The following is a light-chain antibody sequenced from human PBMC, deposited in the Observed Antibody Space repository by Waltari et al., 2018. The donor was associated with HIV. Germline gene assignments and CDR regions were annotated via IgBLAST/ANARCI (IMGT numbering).Light chain of an antibody. Sequence: QSVLTQPPSVSAAPGQKVTISCSGSTSNIGNNYVSWYQQLPGTAPKLLISDHNKRPSGIPDRFSGSKSGTSATLGITGLQTGDEADYYCGTWDSSLSAVVFGGGTKLTVL. CDR3: GTWDSSLSAVV. J-gene: IGLJ2*01. CDR1: TSNIGNNY. CDR2: DHN. V-gene: IGLV1-51*01.